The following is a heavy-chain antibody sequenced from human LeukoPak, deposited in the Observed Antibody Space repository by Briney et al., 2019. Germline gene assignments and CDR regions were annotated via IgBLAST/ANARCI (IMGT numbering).Heavy chain of an antibody. J-gene: IGHJ6*02. CDR1: GISINTYY. CDR3: ARDSWNYIAMDV. V-gene: IGHV4-59*01. D-gene: IGHD1-7*01. CDR2: VHHTGSA. Sequence: SETLSLTCTVSGISINTYYWSWIRQPPGKGLEWIGYVHHTGSADYNPSLRSRVTISLDTSKNQFSLKLTSATAADTAVYYCARDSWNYIAMDVWGPGTTVIVSS.